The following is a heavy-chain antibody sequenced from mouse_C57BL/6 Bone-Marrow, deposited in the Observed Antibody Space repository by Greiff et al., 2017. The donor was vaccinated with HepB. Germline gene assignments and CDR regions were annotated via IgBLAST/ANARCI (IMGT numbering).Heavy chain of an antibody. CDR1: GFTFSSYA. V-gene: IGHV5-9-1*02. D-gene: IGHD3-1*01. CDR2: ISSGGDYI. Sequence: EVKLVESGDGLVKPGGSLKLSCAASGFTFSSYAMSWVRQTPEKRLEWVAYISSGGDYIYYADTVKGRFTIARDNARNTLYLQMSSLKSEDTAMYYCTRVGSSWFAYWGQGTLVTVSA. CDR3: TRVGSSWFAY. J-gene: IGHJ3*01.